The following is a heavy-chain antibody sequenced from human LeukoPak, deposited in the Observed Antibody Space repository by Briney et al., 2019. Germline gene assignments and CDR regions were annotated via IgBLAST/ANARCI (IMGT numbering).Heavy chain of an antibody. D-gene: IGHD3-3*01. J-gene: IGHJ5*02. CDR2: INHSGST. CDR1: GGSFSGYY. CDR3: ARGPPFAYYDFWSGYYVSDWFDP. V-gene: IGHV4-34*01. Sequence: QTSETLSLTCAVYGGSFSGYYRSWIRQPPGKGLEWIGEINHSGSTNYNPSLKSRVTISVDTSKNQFSLKLSSVTAADTAVYYCARGPPFAYYDFWSGYYVSDWFDPWGQGTLVTVSS.